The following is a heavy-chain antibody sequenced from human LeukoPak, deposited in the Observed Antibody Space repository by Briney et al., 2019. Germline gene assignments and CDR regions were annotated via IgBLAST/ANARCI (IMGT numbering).Heavy chain of an antibody. Sequence: GGSLRLSCAASGFTFNTYAMNWVRQAPGKGLEWVSGITVSGGGTYYADSVKGRFTISRDNAKNSLYLQMNSLRAEDTAVYYCATEDDYGDAGVDYWGQGTLVTVSS. CDR1: GFTFNTYA. CDR2: ITVSGGGT. V-gene: IGHV3-23*01. CDR3: ATEDDYGDAGVDY. J-gene: IGHJ4*02. D-gene: IGHD4-17*01.